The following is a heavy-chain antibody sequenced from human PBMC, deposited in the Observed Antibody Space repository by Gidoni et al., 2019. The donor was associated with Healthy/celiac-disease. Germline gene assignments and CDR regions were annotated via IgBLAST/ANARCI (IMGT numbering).Heavy chain of an antibody. D-gene: IGHD6-19*01. J-gene: IGHJ4*02. CDR2: IIPIFGTA. CDR3: ARDGTIAVAGTWFDY. CDR1: GGTFSSYA. Sequence: QVQLVQSGAEVKKPGSSGKVSCKAAGGTFSSYAISWVRQAPGQGLEWMGGIIPIFGTANYAQKFQGRVTITADESTSTAYMELSSLRSEDTAVYYCARDGTIAVAGTWFDYWGQGTLVTVSS. V-gene: IGHV1-69*01.